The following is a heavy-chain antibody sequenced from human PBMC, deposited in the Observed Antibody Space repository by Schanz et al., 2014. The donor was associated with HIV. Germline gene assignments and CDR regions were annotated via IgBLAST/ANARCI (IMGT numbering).Heavy chain of an antibody. V-gene: IGHV4-34*02. CDR2: VNHDGGT. CDR1: DESFYVRGNH. Sequence: QAQLQQWGAGLLKPAETLSLTCAVYDESFYVRGNHWAWIRQPPGMGLEFIGEVNHDGGTNYNASLKSRVTISVDPSKRQFSLNLRSLTAADTAIYYCARGGIFTEGPYCSVPRCYTTDYWGQGTLVTVSS. D-gene: IGHD2-15*01. J-gene: IGHJ4*02. CDR3: ARGGIFTEGPYCSVPRCYTTDY.